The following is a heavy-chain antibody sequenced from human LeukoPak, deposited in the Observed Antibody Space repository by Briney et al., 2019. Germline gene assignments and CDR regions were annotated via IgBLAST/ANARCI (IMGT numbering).Heavy chain of an antibody. CDR2: ISADNGNM. J-gene: IGHJ4*02. Sequence: GASVKVSCKPSGYTFTNYAISWVRQAPGQGLEWMGWISADNGNMNYAQNLQGRVTMTRDTSISTAYMELSRLRSDDTAVYYCARDYQDYYGSGSYLPFDYWGQGTLVTVSS. CDR3: ARDYQDYYGSGSYLPFDY. V-gene: IGHV1-18*01. CDR1: GYTFTNYA. D-gene: IGHD3-10*01.